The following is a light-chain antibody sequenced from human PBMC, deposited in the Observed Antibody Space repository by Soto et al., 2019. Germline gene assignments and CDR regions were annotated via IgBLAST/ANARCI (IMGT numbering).Light chain of an antibody. CDR3: QQYGSSPT. V-gene: IGKV3-20*01. CDR2: GAS. Sequence: EIVMTQSPATPSVSPGGRATLSCRASQSISDTLAWYQQKPGQAPRLLIYGASSRATGIPDRFSGSGSGTDFTLTISKLEPEDFAVYYCQQYGSSPTFGQGTKVDIK. J-gene: IGKJ1*01. CDR1: QSISDT.